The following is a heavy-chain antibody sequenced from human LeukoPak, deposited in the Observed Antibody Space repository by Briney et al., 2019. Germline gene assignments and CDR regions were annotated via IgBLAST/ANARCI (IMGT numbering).Heavy chain of an antibody. Sequence: GGSLRLSCEASGFTFSSYGMHWVRQAPGKGLEWVTFIQYGGNNKDYVDSVKGRFTISRDNSKNTLYLQMNSLRAEDTAVYYCAKDSQSGTYYPCYFDHWGQGTLVTVSS. CDR1: GFTFSSYG. CDR2: IQYGGNNK. J-gene: IGHJ4*02. CDR3: AKDSQSGTYYPCYFDH. V-gene: IGHV3-30*02. D-gene: IGHD3-10*01.